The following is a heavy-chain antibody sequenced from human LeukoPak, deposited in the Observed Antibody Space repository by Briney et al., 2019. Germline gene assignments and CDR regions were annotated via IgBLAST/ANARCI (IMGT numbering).Heavy chain of an antibody. J-gene: IGHJ6*02. D-gene: IGHD3-16*01. CDR2: VTSKACGGTT. V-gene: IGHV3-49*04. CDR1: GFTFGDYA. CDR3: FGYVSQNNYDMDV. Sequence: PGGSLRLSCTASGFTFGDYAMSWVRQAPGEGLEWVGFVTSKACGGTTEYAASVRGRFTISRDDSRRVAYLQMNSLRTEDTAVYYCFGYVSQNNYDMDVWGLGTTVAVSS.